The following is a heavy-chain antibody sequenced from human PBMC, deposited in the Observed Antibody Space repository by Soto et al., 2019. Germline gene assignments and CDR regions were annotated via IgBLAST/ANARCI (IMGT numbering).Heavy chain of an antibody. Sequence: EVQLLESGGGLVQPGGSLRLSCAASGFTFSSYAMSWVRQAPGKGLEWVSAISGSGGSTYYADSVKGRFTISRDNSKNPVYLQMNSLRAEDTAVYYCAKDHSYGNINFDYWGQGTLVTVSS. CDR3: AKDHSYGNINFDY. CDR2: ISGSGGST. J-gene: IGHJ4*02. V-gene: IGHV3-23*01. CDR1: GFTFSSYA. D-gene: IGHD5-18*01.